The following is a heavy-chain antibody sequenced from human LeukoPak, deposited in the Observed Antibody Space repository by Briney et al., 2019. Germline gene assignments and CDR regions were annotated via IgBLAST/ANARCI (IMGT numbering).Heavy chain of an antibody. Sequence: GGSLRLSCAASGFTFSSYSMNWVRQAPGKGLEWVSYISSSSGTIYYADSVKGRFTISRDNAKNSLYLQMNSLRAEDTAVYYCARDGPVVGILDYWGQGTLVTVSS. CDR2: ISSSSGTI. V-gene: IGHV3-48*01. CDR3: ARDGPVVGILDY. J-gene: IGHJ4*02. D-gene: IGHD1-26*01. CDR1: GFTFSSYS.